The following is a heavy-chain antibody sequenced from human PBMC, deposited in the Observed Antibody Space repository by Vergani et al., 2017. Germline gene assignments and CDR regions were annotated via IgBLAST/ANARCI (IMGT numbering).Heavy chain of an antibody. CDR3: ARGGMRTGTGRTYYYYYYMDV. Sequence: QVQLVQSGAEVKKPGSSVKVSCKASGGTFSSYAISWVRQATGQGLEWMGWMNPNSGNTGYAQKFQGRVTMTRNTSISTAYMELRSLRSDDTAVYYCARGGMRTGTGRTYYYYYYMDVWGKGTTVTVSS. CDR2: MNPNSGNT. D-gene: IGHD1-1*01. J-gene: IGHJ6*03. V-gene: IGHV1-8*02. CDR1: GGTFSSYA.